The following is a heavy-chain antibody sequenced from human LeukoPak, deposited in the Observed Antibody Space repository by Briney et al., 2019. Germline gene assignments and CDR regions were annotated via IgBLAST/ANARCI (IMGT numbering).Heavy chain of an antibody. CDR2: IYYSGST. D-gene: IGHD3-10*01. J-gene: IGHJ5*02. CDR3: ARGGYYGSGNDFRFDP. V-gene: IGHV4-59*01. Sequence: SETLSLTCTVSGGSISSYYWSWIRQPPGKGLEWIGYIYYSGSTDYKPSLKSRVTISVDTSRNQFSLKLSSVTAADTAVYYCARGGYYGSGNDFRFDPWGQGTLVTVSS. CDR1: GGSISSYY.